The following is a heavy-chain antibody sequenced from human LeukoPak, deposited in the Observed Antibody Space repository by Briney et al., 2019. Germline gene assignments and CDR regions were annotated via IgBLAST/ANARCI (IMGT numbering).Heavy chain of an antibody. CDR1: GFTFSSYA. J-gene: IGHJ4*02. V-gene: IGHV3-30-3*01. CDR3: ARAIAAAGTHYFDY. Sequence: GRSLRLSCAASGFTFSSYAMHWVRQAPGKGLEWVAVISYDGSNKYYADSVKGRFTISRDNSKNTLYLQMYSLRAEDTAVYYCARAIAAAGTHYFDYWGQGTLVTVSS. D-gene: IGHD6-13*01. CDR2: ISYDGSNK.